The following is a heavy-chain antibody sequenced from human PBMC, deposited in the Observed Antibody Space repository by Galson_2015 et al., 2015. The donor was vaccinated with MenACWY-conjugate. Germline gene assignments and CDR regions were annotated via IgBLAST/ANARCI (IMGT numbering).Heavy chain of an antibody. J-gene: IGHJ4*02. Sequence: QSGAEVKKPGESLKISCKGSGSTFTRNWVGWVRKMPGKGLEWMGIIYPGDSDTRYTPSFQGHVTISADKSTNTAYLQWGSLEASDTAMYYCARQGFGSSSLDYWGQGTLVTVSS. CDR1: GSTFTRNW. V-gene: IGHV5-51*01. D-gene: IGHD6-6*01. CDR3: ARQGFGSSSLDY. CDR2: IYPGDSDT.